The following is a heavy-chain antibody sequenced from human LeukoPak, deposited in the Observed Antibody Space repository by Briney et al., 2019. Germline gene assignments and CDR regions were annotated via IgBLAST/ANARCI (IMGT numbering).Heavy chain of an antibody. Sequence: ASVRVSCKASGYTFTGYYMHWVRQAPGQGLEWMGWIDPNSGDTNYAQKFQGRVTMTRDTSIRTAYMELSSLGSDETAVYYCARPQGSGWTNYYGMDVWGQGTTVTVSS. CDR3: ARPQGSGWTNYYGMDV. D-gene: IGHD6-19*01. V-gene: IGHV1-2*02. CDR2: IDPNSGDT. J-gene: IGHJ6*02. CDR1: GYTFTGYY.